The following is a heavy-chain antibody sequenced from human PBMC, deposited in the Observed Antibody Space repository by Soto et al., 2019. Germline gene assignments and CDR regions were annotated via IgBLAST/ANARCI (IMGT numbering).Heavy chain of an antibody. D-gene: IGHD3-10*01. J-gene: IGHJ6*02. CDR1: GDSVSSNSAG. CDR3: TGITWFRGMDV. CDR2: TYYKSKWNN. V-gene: IGHV6-1*01. Sequence: SQTLSLTCVISGDSVSSNSAGWNWIRQSPSRGLEWLGRTYYKSKWNNDYALSVKSRITINPDASKNQFSLHLYSVTPEDTAVYYCTGITWFRGMDVWGQGTPVTVSS.